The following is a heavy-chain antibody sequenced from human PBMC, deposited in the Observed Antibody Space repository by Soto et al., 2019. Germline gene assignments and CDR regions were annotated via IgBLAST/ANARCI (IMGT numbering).Heavy chain of an antibody. CDR2: IIPILGIA. J-gene: IGHJ6*02. CDR3: ASWYYYDSSGFQSYYYYGMDF. D-gene: IGHD3-22*01. V-gene: IGHV1-69*02. Sequence: QVQLVQSGAEVKKPGSSVKVSCKASGGTFSSYTISWERQAPGQGLEWMGRIIPILGIANYAQKFQGRVTITADKSTSTAYMELSSLRSEDTAVYYCASWYYYDSSGFQSYYYYGMDFWGQGTTVTVSS. CDR1: GGTFSSYT.